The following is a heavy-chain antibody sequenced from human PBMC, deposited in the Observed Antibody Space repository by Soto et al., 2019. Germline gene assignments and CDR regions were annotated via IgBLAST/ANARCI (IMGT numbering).Heavy chain of an antibody. J-gene: IGHJ6*04. D-gene: IGHD3-3*01. V-gene: IGHV4-39*01. CDR2: IYYRGNA. Sequence: SETLSLTCSVSDDSINSDKYYWGWIRQPPGKGLEWIGSIYYRGNAYYNPSLQTRVTISVDTSKSQFSLKLSSVTAADTAVYYCARQLDDFPLWGKGTTVTVSS. CDR1: DDSINSDKYY. CDR3: ARQLDDFPL.